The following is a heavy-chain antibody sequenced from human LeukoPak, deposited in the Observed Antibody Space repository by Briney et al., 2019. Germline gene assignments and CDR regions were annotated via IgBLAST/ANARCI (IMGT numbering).Heavy chain of an antibody. V-gene: IGHV3-21*01. CDR1: GFTFSNAW. CDR2: ISSSSSYI. Sequence: GGSLRLSCAASGFTFSNAWMSWVRQAPGKGLEWVSSISSSSSYIYYADSVKGRFTISRDNAKNSLYLQMNSLRAEDTAVYYCARVPMYSSSYYWGQGTLVTVSS. CDR3: ARVPMYSSSYY. J-gene: IGHJ4*02. D-gene: IGHD6-6*01.